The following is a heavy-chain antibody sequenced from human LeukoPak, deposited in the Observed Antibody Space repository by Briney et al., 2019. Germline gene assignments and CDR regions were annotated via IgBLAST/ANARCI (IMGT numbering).Heavy chain of an antibody. D-gene: IGHD3-10*01. CDR2: IYTSGST. CDR1: GGSISSGSYY. V-gene: IGHV4-61*02. CDR3: ARDTSAGKWFGELYYYYYYMDV. Sequence: SQTLSLTCTVSGGSISSGSYYWSWIRQPAGKGLEWIGRIYTSGSTNYNPSLKSRVTISVDTSKNQFSLKLSSVTAADTAVYYCARDTSAGKWFGELYYYYYYMDVWGKGTTVTISS. J-gene: IGHJ6*03.